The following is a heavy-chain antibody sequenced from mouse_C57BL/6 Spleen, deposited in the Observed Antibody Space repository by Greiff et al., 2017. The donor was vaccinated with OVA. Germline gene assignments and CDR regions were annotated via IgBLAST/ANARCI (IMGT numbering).Heavy chain of an antibody. CDR2: ISSGGDYI. Sequence: DVHLVESGEGLVKPGGSLKLSCAASGFTFSSYAMSWVRQTPEKRLEWVAYISSGGDYIYYADTVKGRFTISRDNARNTLYLQMSSLKSEDTAMYYCTRDGATVVATEIYYAMDYWGQGTSVTVSS. CDR3: TRDGATVVATEIYYAMDY. V-gene: IGHV5-9-1*02. D-gene: IGHD1-1*01. CDR1: GFTFSSYA. J-gene: IGHJ4*01.